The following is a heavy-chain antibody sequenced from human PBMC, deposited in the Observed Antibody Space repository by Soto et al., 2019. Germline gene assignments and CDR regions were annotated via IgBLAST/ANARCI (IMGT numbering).Heavy chain of an antibody. D-gene: IGHD3-16*01. Sequence: GGSLRLSCAASGFTFSSYGMHWLRQAPGKWLEWVAVISYDGSNKYYADSVKGRFTISRDNSKNTLYLQMNSLRAEDTAVYYCAKDGPGGGATDYWGQGXLVTV. V-gene: IGHV3-30*18. CDR3: AKDGPGGGATDY. CDR1: GFTFSSYG. J-gene: IGHJ4*02. CDR2: ISYDGSNK.